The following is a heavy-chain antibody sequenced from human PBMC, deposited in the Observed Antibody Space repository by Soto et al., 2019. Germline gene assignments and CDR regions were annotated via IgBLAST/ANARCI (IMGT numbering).Heavy chain of an antibody. D-gene: IGHD4-17*01. J-gene: IGHJ3*02. CDR3: ARAGVTTVEGGAAFDI. CDR1: GFTFSSYG. V-gene: IGHV3-33*01. CDR2: IWYDGSNK. Sequence: QVQLVESGGGVVQPGRSLRLSCAASGFTFSSYGMHWVRQAPGKGLEWVAVIWYDGSNKYYADSVKGRFTISRDNSKNTLYLQMNSLRAEDTAVYYCARAGVTTVEGGAAFDICGQGTMVTVSS.